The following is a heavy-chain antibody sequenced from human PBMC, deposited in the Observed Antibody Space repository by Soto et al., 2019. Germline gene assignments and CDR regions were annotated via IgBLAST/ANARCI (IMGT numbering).Heavy chain of an antibody. Sequence: QITLKESGPTLVKPTQTLTLTCTFSGFSLSTSGVGVGWIRQPPGKALEWLALIYWDDDKRYSPSLKSRLTITKDTSKNQVVLTMTNVDPVDTATYYCAHRLKVSGGYYFDYWGQGTLVTVSS. V-gene: IGHV2-5*02. J-gene: IGHJ4*02. D-gene: IGHD3-10*01. CDR2: IYWDDDK. CDR3: AHRLKVSGGYYFDY. CDR1: GFSLSTSGVG.